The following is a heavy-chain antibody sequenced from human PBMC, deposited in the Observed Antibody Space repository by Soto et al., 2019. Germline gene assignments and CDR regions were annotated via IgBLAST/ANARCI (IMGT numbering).Heavy chain of an antibody. D-gene: IGHD2-21*02. J-gene: IGHJ4*02. V-gene: IGHV1-3*05. CDR1: GYTFTSYA. CDR3: ARSIVVVTALDY. Sequence: QVRLVQSGAEEKKPGASVTVSCKASGYTFTSYAMHWVRQAPGQRLEWMGWINAGNGNTKYSQKFQGRVTITRDTSASTAYMELSSLRSEDTAVYYCARSIVVVTALDYWGQGTLVTVSS. CDR2: INAGNGNT.